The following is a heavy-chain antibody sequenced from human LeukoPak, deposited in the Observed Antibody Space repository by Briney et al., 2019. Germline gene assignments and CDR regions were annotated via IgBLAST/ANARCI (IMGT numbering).Heavy chain of an antibody. D-gene: IGHD3-10*01. CDR1: GGTFSSYA. J-gene: IGHJ4*02. CDR2: IIPIFGTA. Sequence: GSSVKVSCNASGGTFSSYAISWVRQAPGQGLEWMGRIIPIFGTANYAQKFQGRVTITTDESTSTAYMELSSLRSEDTAVYYCARERGSGSYYFDYWGQGTLVTVSS. CDR3: ARERGSGSYYFDY. V-gene: IGHV1-69*05.